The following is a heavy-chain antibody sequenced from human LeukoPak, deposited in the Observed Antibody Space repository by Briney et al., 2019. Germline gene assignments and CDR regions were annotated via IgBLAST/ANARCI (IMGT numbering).Heavy chain of an antibody. D-gene: IGHD5-24*01. J-gene: IGHJ3*02. CDR1: GFTFSSYS. CDR2: ISSSSAYI. Sequence: GGSLRLSCAASGFTFSSYSMNWVRQAPGKGLEWVSFISSSSAYISYADSVKGRFTISRDNAKNSLYLQMNNLRAEDTAVYYCAKKMDDAFDIWGQGTMVTVSS. CDR3: AKKMDDAFDI. V-gene: IGHV3-21*01.